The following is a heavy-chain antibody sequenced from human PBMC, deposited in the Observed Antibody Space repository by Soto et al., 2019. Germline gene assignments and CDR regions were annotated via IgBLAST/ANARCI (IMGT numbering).Heavy chain of an antibody. J-gene: IGHJ4*02. CDR1: GFTFSSYA. V-gene: IGHV3-23*01. Sequence: PGGSLRLSCAASGFTFSSYAMSWVRQAPGKGLEWVSDIIDNGGSTFYADSVKGRFTISRDNPKNTLYLQMNSLRAEDTAVYYCAKDLSSSSGYYFDYWGQGTLVTVSS. D-gene: IGHD6-6*01. CDR3: AKDLSSSSGYYFDY. CDR2: IIDNGGST.